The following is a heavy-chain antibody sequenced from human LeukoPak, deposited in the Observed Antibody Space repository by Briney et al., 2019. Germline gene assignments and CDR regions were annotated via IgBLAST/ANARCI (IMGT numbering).Heavy chain of an antibody. D-gene: IGHD4-23*01. J-gene: IGHJ3*02. CDR3: ARDLRWPSPGAFDI. V-gene: IGHV4-34*01. CDR1: GGSFSGYY. CDR2: INHSGST. Sequence: PSETLSLTCAVYGGSFSGYYWSWIRQPPGKGLEWIGEINHSGSTNYNPSLKSRVTISVATSENQFSLKLSSVTAADTAVYYCARDLRWPSPGAFDIWGQGTMVTVSS.